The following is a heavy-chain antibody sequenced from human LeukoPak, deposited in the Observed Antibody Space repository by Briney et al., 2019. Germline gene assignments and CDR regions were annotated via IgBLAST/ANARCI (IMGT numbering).Heavy chain of an antibody. CDR1: GGTFSSYA. J-gene: IGHJ4*02. V-gene: IGHV1-69*05. CDR2: IIPIFGTA. CDR3: ARDSYYDSSGYSTTSVY. D-gene: IGHD3-22*01. Sequence: SVKVSCKASGGTFSSYAISWVRQAPGQGLELMGRIIPIFGTANYAQKFQGRVTITTDESTSTAYMELSSLRSEDTAVYYCARDSYYDSSGYSTTSVYWGQGTLVAVSS.